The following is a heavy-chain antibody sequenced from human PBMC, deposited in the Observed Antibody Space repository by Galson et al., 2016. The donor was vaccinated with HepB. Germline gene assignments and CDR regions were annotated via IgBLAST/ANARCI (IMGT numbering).Heavy chain of an antibody. Sequence: PALVKPTQTLTLTCTFSGFSLNTGGLGVGWIRQSPGKAPEWLAVIYWDDDKRYSPSLESRLTITKDTSKNQVVLKMTNMDPVDTATYYCVRRYSSRWLDYWGQGTLVSVSS. D-gene: IGHD6-13*01. J-gene: IGHJ4*02. CDR1: GFSLNTGGLG. CDR3: VRRYSSRWLDY. CDR2: IYWDDDK. V-gene: IGHV2-5*02.